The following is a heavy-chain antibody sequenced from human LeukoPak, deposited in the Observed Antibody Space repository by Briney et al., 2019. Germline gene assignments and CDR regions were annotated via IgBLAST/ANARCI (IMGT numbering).Heavy chain of an antibody. CDR3: ARVRITYYDFWSGYHDAFDI. D-gene: IGHD3-3*01. Sequence: SETLSLTCTVSGYSISSGYYWGWIRQPPGKGLEWIGSIYHSGSTYYNPSLKSRVTISVDTSKNQFSLKLSSVTVADTAVYYCARVRITYYDFWSGYHDAFDIWGQGTMVTVSS. J-gene: IGHJ3*02. CDR1: GYSISSGYY. V-gene: IGHV4-38-2*02. CDR2: IYHSGST.